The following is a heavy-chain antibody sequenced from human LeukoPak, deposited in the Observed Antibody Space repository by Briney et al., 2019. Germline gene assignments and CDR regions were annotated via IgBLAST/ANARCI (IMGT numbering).Heavy chain of an antibody. CDR3: ARLRRRDGYNPPFDY. CDR2: IIPIFGTA. D-gene: IGHD5-24*01. J-gene: IGHJ4*02. CDR1: GYTFTSYA. Sequence: SVKVSCKASGYTFTSYAMHWVRQAPGQGLEWMGGIIPIFGTANYAQKFQGRVTITADESTSTAYMELSSLRSEDTAVYYCARLRRRDGYNPPFDYWGQGTLVTVSS. V-gene: IGHV1-69*13.